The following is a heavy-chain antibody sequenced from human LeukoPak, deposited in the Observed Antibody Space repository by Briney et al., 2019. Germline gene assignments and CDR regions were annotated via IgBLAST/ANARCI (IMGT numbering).Heavy chain of an antibody. CDR1: GFTFSSYA. V-gene: IGHV3-23*01. Sequence: GGSLRLSCAASGFTFSSYAMSWVRQAPGKGLEWVSAISGSGGSTYYADSVKGRFTISRDNSKNTLYLQMNSLRAEDTAVYYCAKDGMVRGVIRRYYNWFDPWGQGTLVTVSS. J-gene: IGHJ5*02. CDR3: AKDGMVRGVIRRYYNWFDP. CDR2: ISGSGGST. D-gene: IGHD3-10*01.